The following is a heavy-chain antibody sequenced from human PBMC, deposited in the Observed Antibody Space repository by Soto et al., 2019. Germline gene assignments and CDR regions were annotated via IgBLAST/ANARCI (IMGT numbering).Heavy chain of an antibody. Sequence: GGSLRLSCAASGFTYSSYAMHWVRQAPGKGLEWVAVISYDGNHKYYADFVKGRFTISRDNSKNTLYLQMNSLRPEDTAVYYCARFIPAAQTDPVDIWGQGTMVTVSS. CDR2: ISYDGNHK. J-gene: IGHJ3*02. V-gene: IGHV3-30-3*01. CDR3: ARFIPAAQTDPVDI. CDR1: GFTYSSYA. D-gene: IGHD2-2*01.